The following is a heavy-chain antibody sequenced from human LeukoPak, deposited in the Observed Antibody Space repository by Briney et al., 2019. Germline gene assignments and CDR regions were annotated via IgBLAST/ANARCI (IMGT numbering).Heavy chain of an antibody. J-gene: IGHJ4*02. CDR3: AKGGTYLFDY. CDR1: GFTFSSYG. V-gene: IGHV3-30*02. D-gene: IGHD2-2*02. CDR2: IRYDGSNK. Sequence: GGSLRLSCAASGFTFSSYGMHWVRQAPGKGLEWVAFIRYDGSNKYYADSVKGRFTISRDNSKNTLYLQMNGLRAEDTAVYYCAKGGTYLFDYWGQGTLVTVSS.